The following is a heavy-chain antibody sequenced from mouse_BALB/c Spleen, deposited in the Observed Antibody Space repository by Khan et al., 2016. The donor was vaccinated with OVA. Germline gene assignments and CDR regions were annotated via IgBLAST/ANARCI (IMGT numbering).Heavy chain of an antibody. CDR3: AREKALYHFDH. CDR2: TYPGNDRS. D-gene: IGHD3-2*02. J-gene: IGHJ2*01. V-gene: IGHV1S132*01. Sequence: QVRLQQSGAELVRPGASVKLSCKTSGYIFTSYWIHWVKQRPGQGLEWIARTYPGNDRSYYNEKFKDKATLTADKSSSTAYMLLSGLKFEDSDVYVSAREKALYHFDHWGQGTTLTVSS. CDR1: GYIFTSYW.